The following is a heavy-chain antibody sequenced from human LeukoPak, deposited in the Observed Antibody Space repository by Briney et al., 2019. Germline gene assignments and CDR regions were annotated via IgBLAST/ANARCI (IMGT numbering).Heavy chain of an antibody. CDR2: ISAYNDNT. D-gene: IGHD6-13*01. Sequence: ASVKVSCKASGYTSGYTFSSNTFSWVRQAPGQGLEWMGWISAYNDNTNYAQKLQGRVTMTTDTSTSTAYMELRSLTSDDTAVYYCARERSSEGWFDPWGQGTLVTVSS. J-gene: IGHJ5*02. CDR1: GYTSGYTFSSNT. V-gene: IGHV1-18*01. CDR3: ARERSSEGWFDP.